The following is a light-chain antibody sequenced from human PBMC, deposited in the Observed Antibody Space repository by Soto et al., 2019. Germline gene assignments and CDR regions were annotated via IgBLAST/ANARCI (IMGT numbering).Light chain of an antibody. J-gene: IGKJ4*01. CDR1: QSIASH. CDR3: QQRSIWPLT. CDR2: DAS. Sequence: EIVLTQSPVTLSLYPGERATLSCRASQSIASHLAWYQQKPGQPPRLLIHDASSRATGIPARFSGSGSGTDFTLTISSLEPEDFAVYYCQQRSIWPLTFGGGTKVEIK. V-gene: IGKV3-11*01.